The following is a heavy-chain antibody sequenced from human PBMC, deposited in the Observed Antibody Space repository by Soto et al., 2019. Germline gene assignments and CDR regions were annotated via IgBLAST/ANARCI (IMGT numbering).Heavy chain of an antibody. CDR2: INHSGST. CDR1: GGSFSGYY. CDR3: ASLVTRSYYYYGMDV. Sequence: SETQSLTCAVYGGSFSGYYWSWIRQPPGKGLEWIGEINHSGSTNYNPSLKSRVTISVDTSKNQFSLKLSSVTAADTAVYYCASLVTRSYYYYGMDVWGQGTTVTVSS. D-gene: IGHD4-4*01. V-gene: IGHV4-34*01. J-gene: IGHJ6*02.